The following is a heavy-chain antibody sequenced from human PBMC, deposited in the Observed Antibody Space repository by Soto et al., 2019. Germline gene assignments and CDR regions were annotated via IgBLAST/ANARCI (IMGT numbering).Heavy chain of an antibody. CDR3: ARVRNSRDIDY. D-gene: IGHD3-22*01. CDR1: TGSIFSHSYY. Sequence: SETLSLTCNVSTGSIFSHSYYWAWIRQPPGKGLEWIGTINHSGSPYHNPSLKSRVTISIDASKKYFSLRLNSVTAADTAVYYCARVRNSRDIDYWGQGIRVTVSS. V-gene: IGHV4-39*07. CDR2: INHSGSP. J-gene: IGHJ4*02.